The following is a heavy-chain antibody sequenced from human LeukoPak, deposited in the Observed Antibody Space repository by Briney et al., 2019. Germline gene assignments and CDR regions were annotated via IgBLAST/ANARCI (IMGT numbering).Heavy chain of an antibody. CDR1: GFTFRSYA. Sequence: PGGSLRLSCAASGFTFRSYAMRWVRQAPGKGLEWVAVISYDGSNKYYADSVKGRFTISRDNSKNTLYLQMNSLRAEDTAVYYCARDTSYGDYPSPFDYWGQGTLVTVSS. CDR3: ARDTSYGDYPSPFDY. J-gene: IGHJ4*02. CDR2: ISYDGSNK. D-gene: IGHD4-17*01. V-gene: IGHV3-30-3*01.